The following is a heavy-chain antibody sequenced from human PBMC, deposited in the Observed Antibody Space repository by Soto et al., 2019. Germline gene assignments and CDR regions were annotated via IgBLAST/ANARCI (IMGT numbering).Heavy chain of an antibody. V-gene: IGHV3-30*03. CDR2: ISYDGSNK. CDR3: ARLSHITMIVVVSGAFDI. CDR1: GFTFSSYG. Sequence: VQLVESGGGVVQPGRSLRLSCAASGFTFSSYGMHWVRQAPGKGLEWVAVISYDGSNKYYADSVKGRFTISRDNSKNTLYLQMNSLRAEDTAVYYCARLSHITMIVVVSGAFDIWGQGTMVTVSS. D-gene: IGHD3-22*01. J-gene: IGHJ3*02.